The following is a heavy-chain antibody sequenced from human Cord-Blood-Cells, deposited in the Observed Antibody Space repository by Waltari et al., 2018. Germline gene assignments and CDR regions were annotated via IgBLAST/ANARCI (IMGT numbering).Heavy chain of an antibody. Sequence: QVQLVQSGSELKKPGASVKVSCKASGYTFTSDAMNWVRQAPGQGLEWMGWINTNTGNPTYAQGFKGRFVFALDTSVSTAYLQISSLKADDTAVYYCASSSRGIVVVPAASGDAFDIWGQGTMVTVSS. V-gene: IGHV7-4-1*02. CDR3: ASSSRGIVVVPAASGDAFDI. D-gene: IGHD2-2*01. CDR1: GYTFTSDA. CDR2: INTNTGNP. J-gene: IGHJ3*02.